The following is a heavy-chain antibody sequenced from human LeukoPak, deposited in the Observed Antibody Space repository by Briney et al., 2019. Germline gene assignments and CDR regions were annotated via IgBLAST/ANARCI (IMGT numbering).Heavy chain of an antibody. CDR1: GLTFSSYA. Sequence: AGGSLRLSCAASGLTFSSYAMSWVRQAPGKGLEWVANIKQDGSEKYYVDSVKGRFTISRDNAMNSLYLQMNSLRAEDTAVYYCARTMIVVVITRNYYYGMDVWGQGTTVTVSS. J-gene: IGHJ6*02. D-gene: IGHD3-22*01. V-gene: IGHV3-7*01. CDR2: IKQDGSEK. CDR3: ARTMIVVVITRNYYYGMDV.